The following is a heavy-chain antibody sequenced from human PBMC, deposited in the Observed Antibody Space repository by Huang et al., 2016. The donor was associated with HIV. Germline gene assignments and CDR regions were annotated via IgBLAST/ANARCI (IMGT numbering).Heavy chain of an antibody. J-gene: IGHJ4*02. CDR2: IKINVEGGTI. Sequence: EVQLVESGGGLVKPGSSIRVSCEAFGFAFSKVWMGWVRPAPGKGMEWGGLIKINVEGGTIDYAAPVKDRFRISRYDLKGIMYLEMNNLKSDDTAIYYCATWSLTAAGGNWGRGTLVTVSS. CDR1: GFAFSKVW. CDR3: ATWSLTAAGGN. V-gene: IGHV3-15*01. D-gene: IGHD6-13*01.